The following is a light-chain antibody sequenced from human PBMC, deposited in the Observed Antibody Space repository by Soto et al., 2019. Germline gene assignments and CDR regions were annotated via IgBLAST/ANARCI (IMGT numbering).Light chain of an antibody. CDR2: DAS. Sequence: EIEVTQSPATLSLSPGERATLSCRTSQSVGSYLAWYQKKPGQAPRLLIYDASNRATGIPARFSGGGSGRDFALTISSPEPEDFAVYYRQQRSNWPPLTFGGGTKVEI. J-gene: IGKJ4*01. CDR3: QQRSNWPPLT. CDR1: QSVGSY. V-gene: IGKV3-11*02.